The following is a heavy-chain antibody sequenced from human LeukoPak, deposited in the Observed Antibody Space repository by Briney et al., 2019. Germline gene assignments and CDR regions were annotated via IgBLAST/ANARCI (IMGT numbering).Heavy chain of an antibody. J-gene: IGHJ3*01. D-gene: IGHD2-8*01. CDR3: TCDLNKSDGL. CDR2: IKLDGSEK. V-gene: IGHV3-7*01. CDR1: GFTFSSYS. Sequence: GGSLRLSCAASGFTFSSYSMNWVRQAPGKGLEWVANIKLDGSEKYFVDSVKGRFTISRDNAKNSLYLQMNSLRAEDTAVYYCTCDLNKSDGLWGQGTMVTVSS.